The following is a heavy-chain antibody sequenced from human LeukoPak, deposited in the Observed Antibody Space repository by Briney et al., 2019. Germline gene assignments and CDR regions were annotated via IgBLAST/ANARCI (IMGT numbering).Heavy chain of an antibody. V-gene: IGHV3-23*01. CDR2: IGGSGDGT. J-gene: IGHJ4*02. D-gene: IGHD1-26*01. CDR3: AKRPSGSYRALDY. Sequence: GGSLRLSCAASGFSFSSYAMSWVRQAPGKGLEWVSGIGGSGDGTYYADSVKGRSTISRDNSKNTLYLQMNSLSTEDTAVYHCAKRPSGSYRALDYWGQGTLVTVSS. CDR1: GFSFSSYA.